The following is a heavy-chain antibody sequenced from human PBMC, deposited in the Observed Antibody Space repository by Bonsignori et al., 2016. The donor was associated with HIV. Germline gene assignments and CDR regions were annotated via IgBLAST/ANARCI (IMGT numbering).Heavy chain of an antibody. D-gene: IGHD6-19*01. J-gene: IGHJ6*03. V-gene: IGHV4-34*01. CDR3: ARGRRGAVAGYYYYYMDV. Sequence: WIRQPPGKGLEWIGEINHSGSTNYSPSLKSRVTISVDTSKNQFSLKLSSVTAADTAVYYCARGRRGAVAGYYYYYMDVWGKGTTVTVSS. CDR2: INHSGST.